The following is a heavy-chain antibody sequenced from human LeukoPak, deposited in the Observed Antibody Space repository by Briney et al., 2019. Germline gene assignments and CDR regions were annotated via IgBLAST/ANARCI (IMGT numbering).Heavy chain of an antibody. CDR2: INSDGSTT. J-gene: IGHJ4*02. CDR3: ARTARSGGYWRDFDY. Sequence: PGGTLRLSCAASGFTFNSYWMHWVRQAPGKGLVWVSRINSDGSTTTYADSMKGRFTISRDNAENTLYLQMNSLRAEDTAVYYCARTARSGGYWRDFDYWGQGTLVTVSS. V-gene: IGHV3-74*01. D-gene: IGHD3-22*01. CDR1: GFTFNSYW.